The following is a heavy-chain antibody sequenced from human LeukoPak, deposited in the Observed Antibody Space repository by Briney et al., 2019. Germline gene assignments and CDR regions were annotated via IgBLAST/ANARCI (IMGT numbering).Heavy chain of an antibody. J-gene: IGHJ6*04. V-gene: IGHV4-34*01. CDR2: INHSGST. D-gene: IGHD2-2*01. Sequence: SETLSLTCAVYGGSFSGYYWSWIRQPPGKGLEWIGEINHSGSTNYNPSLKSRVTISVDTSKNQFSLKLSSVTAADTAVYYSARGRGYCSSTSCYPHYYGMDVWGNGTTVTVSS. CDR3: ARGRGYCSSTSCYPHYYGMDV. CDR1: GGSFSGYY.